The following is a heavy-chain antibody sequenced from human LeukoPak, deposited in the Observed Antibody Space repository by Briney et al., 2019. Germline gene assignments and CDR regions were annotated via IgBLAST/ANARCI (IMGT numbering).Heavy chain of an antibody. CDR1: GYNFDRYG. D-gene: IGHD5-12*01. CDR2: MNPNSGNT. CDR3: AGLRGYSGYDSP. Sequence: ASVKVSCKGSGYNFDRYGVNWVRQATGQGLEWMGWMNPNSGNTGYAQKFQGRVTMTRNTSISTAYMELSSLRSEDTAVYYCAGLRGYSGYDSPWGQGTLVTVSS. V-gene: IGHV1-8*01. J-gene: IGHJ5*02.